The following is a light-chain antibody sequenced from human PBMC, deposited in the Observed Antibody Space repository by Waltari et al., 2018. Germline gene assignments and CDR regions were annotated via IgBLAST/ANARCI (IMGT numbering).Light chain of an antibody. Sequence: DIQMTQSPSSLSPSVGDRVTITCRASQSISTYLNWYQQRPGKAPKLLIYLASSLQSGAPSRFSGSGSGTDFTLTISSLQPEDFATYYCQHGLIFGRGTRLELK. CDR2: LAS. CDR3: QHGLI. J-gene: IGKJ2*01. CDR1: QSISTY. V-gene: IGKV1-39*01.